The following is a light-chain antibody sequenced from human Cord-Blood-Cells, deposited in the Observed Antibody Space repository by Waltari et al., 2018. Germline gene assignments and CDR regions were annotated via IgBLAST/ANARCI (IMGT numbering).Light chain of an antibody. Sequence: ELVFTPSPAPLSLSPGERATLSCRASQSVSSYLAWYQQKPGQAPRLLIYDASNRATGIPARFSGSGSGTDFTLTISSLEPEDFAVYYCQQRSNWLTFGGGTKVEIK. V-gene: IGKV3-11*01. J-gene: IGKJ4*01. CDR3: QQRSNWLT. CDR2: DAS. CDR1: QSVSSY.